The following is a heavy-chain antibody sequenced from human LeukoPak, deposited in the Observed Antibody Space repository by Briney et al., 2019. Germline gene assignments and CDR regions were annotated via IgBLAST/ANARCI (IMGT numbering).Heavy chain of an antibody. CDR2: IYPGDSDT. V-gene: IGHV5-51*01. CDR1: GYSFTSYW. Sequence: PGESLKISCKGSGYSFTSYWIGWVRQMPGKGLEWMGIIYPGDSDTRYSPSFQGQVTISADKSISTAYLQWSSLKASDTAMYYCARLGVAAAGTRDDASDIWGQGTMVTVSS. D-gene: IGHD6-13*01. J-gene: IGHJ3*02. CDR3: ARLGVAAAGTRDDASDI.